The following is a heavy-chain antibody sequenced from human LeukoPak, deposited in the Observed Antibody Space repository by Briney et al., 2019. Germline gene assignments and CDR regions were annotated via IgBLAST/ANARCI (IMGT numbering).Heavy chain of an antibody. CDR3: ARSYRGYSYGYWDY. V-gene: IGHV1-69*13. CDR2: IIPIFGTA. D-gene: IGHD5-18*01. CDR1: GGTFSSYA. Sequence: ASVKVSCKASGGTFSSYAISWVRQAPGQGLEWMGGIIPIFGTANYAQKFQGRVTITADESTSTAYMELSSLRSEDTAVYYCARSYRGYSYGYWDYWGQGTLVTVSS. J-gene: IGHJ4*02.